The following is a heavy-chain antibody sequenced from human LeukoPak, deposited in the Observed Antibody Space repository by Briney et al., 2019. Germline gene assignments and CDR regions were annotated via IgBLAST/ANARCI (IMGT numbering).Heavy chain of an antibody. CDR2: INPSGGST. V-gene: IGHV1-46*01. Sequence: ASVKVSCKASGYTFTSYYMHWVRQAPGQGLEWMGIINPSGGSTSYAQKFQGRVTMTRDTSTSTVYMELDSLRFEDTAVYYCARDVAREFDYWGQGTLVTVSS. J-gene: IGHJ4*02. CDR3: ARDVAREFDY. D-gene: IGHD5-24*01. CDR1: GYTFTSYY.